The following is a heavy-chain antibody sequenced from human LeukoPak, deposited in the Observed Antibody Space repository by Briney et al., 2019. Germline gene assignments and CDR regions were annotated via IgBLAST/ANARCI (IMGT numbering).Heavy chain of an antibody. Sequence: GASVKVSCKASGYTFTSYGISWVRQAPGQGLEWMGWISAYNGNTNYAQKLQGRVTMTTDTSTGTAYMGLRSLRSDDTAVYYCARIPRGYSGYDFFVGLDYWGQGTLVTVSS. CDR2: ISAYNGNT. J-gene: IGHJ4*02. V-gene: IGHV1-18*01. CDR1: GYTFTSYG. D-gene: IGHD5-12*01. CDR3: ARIPRGYSGYDFFVGLDY.